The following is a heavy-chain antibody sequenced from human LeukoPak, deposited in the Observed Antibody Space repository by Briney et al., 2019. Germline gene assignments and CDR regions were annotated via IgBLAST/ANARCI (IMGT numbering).Heavy chain of an antibody. CDR2: ISYDGSNK. CDR1: GFTFSSYG. V-gene: IGHV3-30*18. J-gene: IGHJ4*02. D-gene: IGHD3-22*01. CDR3: AKALSGYYYDSSGYYGDY. Sequence: GRSLRLSCAASGFTFSSYGMHWVRQAPGKGLEWVAVISYDGSNKYYADSVKGRFTISRDNSKNTLYLQMNSLRAEDTAVYYCAKALSGYYYDSSGYYGDYWGQGTLVTVSS.